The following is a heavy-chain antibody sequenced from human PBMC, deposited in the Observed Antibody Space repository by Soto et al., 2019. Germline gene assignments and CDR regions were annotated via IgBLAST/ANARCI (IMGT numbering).Heavy chain of an antibody. CDR1: GGSISSSSYY. Sequence: SETLSLTCTVSGGSISSSSYYWGWIRQPPGKGLEWIGSIYYSGSTYYNPSLKSRVTISVDTSKNTLYLQMNSLRAEDTAVYYCARERERYSGSYEVVNYFDYWGQGTLVTVSS. CDR3: ARERERYSGSYEVVNYFDY. J-gene: IGHJ4*02. D-gene: IGHD1-26*01. CDR2: IYYSGST. V-gene: IGHV4-39*02.